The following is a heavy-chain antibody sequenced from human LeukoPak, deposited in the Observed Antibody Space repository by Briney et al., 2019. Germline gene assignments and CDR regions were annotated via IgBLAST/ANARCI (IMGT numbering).Heavy chain of an antibody. J-gene: IGHJ4*02. CDR3: ARSVEDLHPLDY. CDR2: INVYNGNT. CDR1: GYTFTSSG. Sequence: GASVKVSCKASGYTFTSSGIGWVRQAPGQGLEWMGWINVYNGNTNYAQKFQGRVTVTTDTSTTTAYMELTSLRSDDTAVYYCARSVEDLHPLDYWGQGTLVTVSS. D-gene: IGHD3-10*01. V-gene: IGHV1-18*01.